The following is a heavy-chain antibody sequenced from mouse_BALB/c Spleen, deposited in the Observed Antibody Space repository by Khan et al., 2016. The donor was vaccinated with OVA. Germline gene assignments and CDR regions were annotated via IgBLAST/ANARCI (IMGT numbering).Heavy chain of an antibody. CDR1: GYSITSEYA. J-gene: IGHJ3*01. D-gene: IGHD2-4*01. CDR2: INYSGNT. V-gene: IGHV3-2*02. CDR3: ARKDYYDYDPFPY. Sequence: EVQLQESGPGLVKPSQSLSLTCTVTGYSITSEYAWNWIRQFPGNKLEWMGYINYSGNTRCNPSLKSRTSITRDTSKNQFFLQLSSVTTEDTATYYCARKDYYDYDPFPYWGQGTLVTVSA.